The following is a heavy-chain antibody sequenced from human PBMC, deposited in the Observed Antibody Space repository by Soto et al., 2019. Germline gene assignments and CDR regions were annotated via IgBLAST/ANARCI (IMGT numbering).Heavy chain of an antibody. D-gene: IGHD6-19*01. J-gene: IGHJ2*01. V-gene: IGHV1-69*05. CDR1: GGTFSRYA. Sequence: QVQLVQSGTEVKKPGSSVKVSCKASGGTFSRYAINWVRQAPGQGLEWMGGITPIFGTPNYAQKFQGRVTITXGGXTXKAYMELRRLRSEDTAVYYCAQTLGLAVSGPGRFDLWGRGTLVTVTS. CDR3: AQTLGLAVSGPGRFDL. CDR2: ITPIFGTP.